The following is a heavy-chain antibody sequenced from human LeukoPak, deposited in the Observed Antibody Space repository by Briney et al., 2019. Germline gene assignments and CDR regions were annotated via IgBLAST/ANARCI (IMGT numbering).Heavy chain of an antibody. CDR2: IYYSGTT. J-gene: IGHJ4*02. V-gene: IGHV4-59*12. Sequence: PSETLSLTCTVSGGSISGFYWSWIRQPPGKGLESIGYIYYSGTTKYNPSLKSRVTISVDNSNNKFSLRLSSVTAADTALYYCARGTLYSGWSYYFDSWGQGTLVTVSS. D-gene: IGHD6-19*01. CDR1: GGSISGFY. CDR3: ARGTLYSGWSYYFDS.